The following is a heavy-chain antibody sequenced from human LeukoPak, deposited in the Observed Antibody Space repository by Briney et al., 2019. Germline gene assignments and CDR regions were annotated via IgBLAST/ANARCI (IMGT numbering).Heavy chain of an antibody. CDR3: GKPRADIPATVFDS. J-gene: IGHJ4*02. CDR2: ITGNGVNT. Sequence: GGSLRLSCATSGFTFTSYAMNWVRQAPGKGLEWVAAITGNGVNTYYADSVKGRFTISSDPSKNTLFLQMHSLRADDTAVYYCGKPRADIPATVFDSWGQGALVTVSS. CDR1: GFTFTSYA. D-gene: IGHD2-2*02. V-gene: IGHV3-23*01.